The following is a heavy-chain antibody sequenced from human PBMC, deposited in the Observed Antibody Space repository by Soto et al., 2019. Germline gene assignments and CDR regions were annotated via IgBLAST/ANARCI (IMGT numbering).Heavy chain of an antibody. CDR1: GGSFSGYY. V-gene: IGHV4-34*01. CDR3: ARGITGTPIYYYYYYMDV. Sequence: PSETLSLTCAVYGGSFSGYYWSWIRQPPGKGLEWIGEINHSGSTNYNPSLKSRVTISVDTSKNQFSLKLSSVTAADTAVYYCARGITGTPIYYYYYYMDVWGKGTTVTVSS. D-gene: IGHD1-7*01. J-gene: IGHJ6*03. CDR2: INHSGST.